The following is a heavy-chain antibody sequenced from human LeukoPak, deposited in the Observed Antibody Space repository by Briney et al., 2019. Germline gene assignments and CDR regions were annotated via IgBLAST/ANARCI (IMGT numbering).Heavy chain of an antibody. V-gene: IGHV4-61*01. CDR2: IYYSGST. CDR1: GGSVSSGSYY. J-gene: IGHJ5*02. D-gene: IGHD2-2*01. Sequence: PSETLSLTCTVSGGSVSSGSYYWSWIRQPPGKGLEWIGYIYYSGSTNYNPSLKSRVTISEDTSKNQFSLKLSSVTAADTAVYYCARDRGSGYCSSNSCPTYNWFDPWGQGTLVTVSS. CDR3: ARDRGSGYCSSNSCPTYNWFDP.